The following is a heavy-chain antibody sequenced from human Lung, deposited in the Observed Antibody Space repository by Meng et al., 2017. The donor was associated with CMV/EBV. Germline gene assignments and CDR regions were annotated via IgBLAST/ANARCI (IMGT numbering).Heavy chain of an antibody. J-gene: IGHJ4*02. CDR1: GYTFTSYD. CDR2: MNPNRGTT. CDR3: ATGVADFEY. D-gene: IGHD6-19*01. Sequence: VQRVQSGAGVKKPGASGKVSCKASGYTFTSYDINWVRQGTGQGLEWMGWMNPNRGTTGYAQKFQGRVTMTRNISKSTAYMDLSSLRSEDTAVYYCATGVADFEYWGQGTLVTVSS. V-gene: IGHV1-8*01.